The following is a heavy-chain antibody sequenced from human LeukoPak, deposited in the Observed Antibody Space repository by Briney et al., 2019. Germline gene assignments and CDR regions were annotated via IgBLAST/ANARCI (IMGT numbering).Heavy chain of an antibody. J-gene: IGHJ6*03. CDR3: ARDSASGHYDFWSGHPGNYMDV. Sequence: GGSLRLSCGVSGFTFSSYWMSWVRQAPGRGLEWVANINPDGSEKNYVGSVRGRFTISRDNAKNSLYLQMNSLRAEDTAVYYCARDSASGHYDFWSGHPGNYMDVWGKGTTVTVSS. CDR2: INPDGSEK. CDR1: GFTFSSYW. D-gene: IGHD3-3*01. V-gene: IGHV3-7*01.